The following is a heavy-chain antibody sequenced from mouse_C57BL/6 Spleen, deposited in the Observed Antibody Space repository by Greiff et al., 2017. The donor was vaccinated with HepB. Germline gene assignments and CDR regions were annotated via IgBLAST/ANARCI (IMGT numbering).Heavy chain of an antibody. CDR1: GYTFTSYW. V-gene: IGHV1-64*01. Sequence: QVQLQQPGAELVKPGASVKLSCKASGYTFTSYWMHWVKQRPGQGLEWIGMIHPNSGSTNYNEKFKSKATLTVDKSSSTAYMQLSSLTSEDSAVYYCARPCYYYGSSYVKYFDVWGTGTTVTVSS. D-gene: IGHD1-1*01. J-gene: IGHJ1*03. CDR2: IHPNSGST. CDR3: ARPCYYYGSSYVKYFDV.